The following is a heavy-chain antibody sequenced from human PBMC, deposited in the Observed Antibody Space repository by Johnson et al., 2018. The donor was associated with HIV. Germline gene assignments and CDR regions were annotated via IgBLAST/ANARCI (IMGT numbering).Heavy chain of an antibody. Sequence: MLLVESGGGLVQPGGSLRLSCAASGFTFSSYWMHWVRQAPGKGLVWVSRINSDGSGTSHADSVKGRFTISRDNARNTLYLQMNSLRAEDTAVYYCAKDQASGYYCDAFDIWGQGTMVTVSS. CDR1: GFTFSSYW. D-gene: IGHD3-22*01. CDR3: AKDQASGYYCDAFDI. CDR2: INSDGSGT. J-gene: IGHJ3*02. V-gene: IGHV3-74*01.